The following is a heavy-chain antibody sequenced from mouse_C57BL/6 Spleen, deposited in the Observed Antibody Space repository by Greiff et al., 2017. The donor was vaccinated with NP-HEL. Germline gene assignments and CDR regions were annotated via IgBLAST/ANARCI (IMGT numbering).Heavy chain of an antibody. CDR3: ARPGTGAFDY. CDR2: ISSGSSTI. J-gene: IGHJ2*01. V-gene: IGHV5-17*01. Sequence: EVQGVESGGGLVKPGGSLKLSCAASGFTFRDYGMHWVRQAPEKGLEWVAYISSGSSTIYYADTVKGRFTLSRDNAKNTLFLQMTSLRSEDTAMYYCARPGTGAFDYWGQGTTLTVAS. CDR1: GFTFRDYG. D-gene: IGHD4-1*01.